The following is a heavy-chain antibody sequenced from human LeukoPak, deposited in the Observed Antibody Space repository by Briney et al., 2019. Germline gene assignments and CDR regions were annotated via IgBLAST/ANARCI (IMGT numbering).Heavy chain of an antibody. J-gene: IGHJ6*03. CDR2: IYTSGST. D-gene: IGHD4-11*01. V-gene: IGHV4-61*02. CDR3: ARECYSNYGYYMDV. CDR1: GGSISSGSYY. Sequence: PSETLSLTCTVSGGSISSGSYYWSWIRQPAGKGLEWIGRIYTSGSTNYNPSLKSRVTTSVDTSKNQFSLKLSSVTAADTAVYYCARECYSNYGYYMDVWGKGTTVTVSS.